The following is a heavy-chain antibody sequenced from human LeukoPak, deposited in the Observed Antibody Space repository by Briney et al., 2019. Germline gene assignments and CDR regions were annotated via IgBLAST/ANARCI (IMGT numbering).Heavy chain of an antibody. CDR1: GYSFTSYW. CDR3: ARVGYDSSGYLNNWFDP. V-gene: IGHV5-51*01. D-gene: IGHD3-22*01. J-gene: IGHJ5*02. CDR2: IYPGDSDT. Sequence: TGESLQISCKGSGYSFTSYWIGWVRQMPGKGLEWMGIIYPGDSDTRYSPSFQGQVTISADKSISTAYLQWSSLKASDTAMYYCARVGYDSSGYLNNWFDPWGQGTLVTVSS.